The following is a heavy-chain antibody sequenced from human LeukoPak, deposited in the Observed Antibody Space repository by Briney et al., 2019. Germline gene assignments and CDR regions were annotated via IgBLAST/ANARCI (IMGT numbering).Heavy chain of an antibody. V-gene: IGHV4-34*01. D-gene: IGHD4-17*01. CDR3: ASVNGDPYAYYYYMDV. CDR2: INHSGST. CDR1: GGSFSGYY. J-gene: IGHJ6*03. Sequence: SETLSLTCAVYGGSFSGYYWSWIRQPPGKGLEWIGEINHSGSTNYDPSLKSRVTISVDTSKNQFSLKLSSVTAADTAVYYCASVNGDPYAYYYYMDVWGKGTTVTVSS.